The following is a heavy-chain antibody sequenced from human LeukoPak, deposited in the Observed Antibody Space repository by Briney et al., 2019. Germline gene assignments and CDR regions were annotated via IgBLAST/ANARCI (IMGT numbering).Heavy chain of an antibody. J-gene: IGHJ6*02. CDR1: GFTFSSYG. D-gene: IGHD1-1*01. Sequence: GGGLRLFCAASGFTFSSYGMHWVRQAPGKGLEWVAVISYDGSNKYYADSVKGRFTISRDNSKNTLYLQMNSLRAEDTAVYYCAKEGRGGNYYYYGMDVWGQGTTVTVSS. V-gene: IGHV3-30*18. CDR2: ISYDGSNK. CDR3: AKEGRGGNYYYYGMDV.